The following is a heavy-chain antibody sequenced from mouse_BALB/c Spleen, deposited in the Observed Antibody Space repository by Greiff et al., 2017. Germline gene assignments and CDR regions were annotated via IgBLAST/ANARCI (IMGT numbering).Heavy chain of an antibody. D-gene: IGHD1-2*01. CDR2: ISSGSSTI. J-gene: IGHJ3*01. Sequence: EVKLMESGGGLVQPGGSRKLSCAASGFTFSSFGMHWVRQAPEKGLEWVAYISSGSSTIYYADTVKGRFTISIDNPKNTLFLQMTSLRSEDTAMYYCARDLLRLRGFAYWGQGTLVTVSA. V-gene: IGHV5-17*02. CDR3: ARDLLRLRGFAY. CDR1: GFTFSSFG.